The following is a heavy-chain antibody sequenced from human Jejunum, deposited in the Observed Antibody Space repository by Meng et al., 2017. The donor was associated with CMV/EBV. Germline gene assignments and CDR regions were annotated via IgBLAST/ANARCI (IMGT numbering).Heavy chain of an antibody. CDR1: GLPFRTYG. J-gene: IGHJ4*02. CDR2: ISGSGTNT. CDR3: AKVGSYNHLDY. D-gene: IGHD1-14*01. Sequence: CAASGLPFRTYGMSWVRQAPGKGLEWVSTISGSGTNTYYADSVKGRFTISRDNSKNTLFLQMNSLRAEDTAAYYCAKVGSYNHLDYWGQGTLVTVSS. V-gene: IGHV3-23*01.